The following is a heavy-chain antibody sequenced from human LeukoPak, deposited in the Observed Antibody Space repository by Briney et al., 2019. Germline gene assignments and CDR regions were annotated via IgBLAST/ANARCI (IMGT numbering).Heavy chain of an antibody. J-gene: IGHJ6*03. CDR2: ITSSGGST. Sequence: GGSLRLSCAASGFTFSSYAMHWVRRAPGKGLEYVSAITSSGGSTYYADSVKGRFTISRDNSKNTLYLQMGSLRPEDMAVYYCARVPGRRGVKHYYHMDVWGKGTTVTVSS. V-gene: IGHV3-64*02. CDR1: GFTFSSYA. CDR3: ARVPGRRGVKHYYHMDV. D-gene: IGHD3-16*02.